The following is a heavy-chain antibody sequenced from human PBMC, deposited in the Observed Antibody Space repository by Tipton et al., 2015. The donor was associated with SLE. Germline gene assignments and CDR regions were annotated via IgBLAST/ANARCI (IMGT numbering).Heavy chain of an antibody. D-gene: IGHD5-12*01. J-gene: IGHJ4*02. CDR2: INHSGFT. CDR1: GGSFSGYY. CDR3: ATGGFSGYGPADY. V-gene: IGHV4-34*01. Sequence: TLSLTCAVYGGSFSGYYWSWIRQPPGKGLEWIGEINHSGFTNYNPSLKSRVTISVDTSKNQFSLNLSSVTAADTAVYFCATGGFSGYGPADYWGQGTLVTVSS.